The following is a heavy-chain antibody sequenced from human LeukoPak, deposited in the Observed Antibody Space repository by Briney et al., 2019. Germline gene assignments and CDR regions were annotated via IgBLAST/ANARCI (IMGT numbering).Heavy chain of an antibody. CDR2: ISYDGSNK. CDR1: GFTFSSYA. D-gene: IGHD5-18*01. CDR3: ARDGPTTEYSYGYTALDY. Sequence: GRSLRLSCAASGFTFSSYAMHWVCQAPGKGLEWVAVISYDGSNKYYADSVKGRFTISRDNSKNTLYLQMNSLRAEDTAVYYCARDGPTTEYSYGYTALDYWGQGTLVTVSS. V-gene: IGHV3-30*04. J-gene: IGHJ4*02.